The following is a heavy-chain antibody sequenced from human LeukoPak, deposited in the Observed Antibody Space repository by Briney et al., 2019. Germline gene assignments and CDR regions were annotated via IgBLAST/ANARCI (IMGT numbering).Heavy chain of an antibody. Sequence: SETLSLTCAVYGGSFSGYYWSWIRQPPGKGLEWIGEINHSGSTNYNPSLKSRVTISVDTSRNQFSLKLSSVTAADTAVYYCARGGPFYYDFWNGYYTYDYWGQGTLVTVSS. CDR3: ARGGPFYYDFWNGYYTYDY. J-gene: IGHJ4*02. D-gene: IGHD3-3*01. CDR1: GGSFSGYY. CDR2: INHSGST. V-gene: IGHV4-34*01.